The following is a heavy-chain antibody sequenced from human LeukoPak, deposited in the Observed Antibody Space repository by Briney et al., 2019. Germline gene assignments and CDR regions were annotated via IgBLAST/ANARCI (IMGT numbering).Heavy chain of an antibody. J-gene: IGHJ4*02. CDR3: ARVGGDDYVWGSYRSVIDY. CDR1: GFAFSSYW. V-gene: IGHV3-74*01. CDR2: INSDASST. Sequence: GGSLRLSCATSGFAFSSYWMHWVRRAPGKGLVWVSRINSDASSTNYADSVKGRFTISRDNAKNTLYMQMNSLRAEDTAVYYCARVGGDDYVWGSYRSVIDYWGQGTLVTVSS. D-gene: IGHD3-16*02.